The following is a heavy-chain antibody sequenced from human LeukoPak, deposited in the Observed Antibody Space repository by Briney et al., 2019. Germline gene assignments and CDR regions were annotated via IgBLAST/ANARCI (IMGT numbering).Heavy chain of an antibody. V-gene: IGHV4-59*12. Sequence: SETLSLTCTVSGGSISSYYWSWIRQPPGKGLEWIAYIYYSGSTNYNPSLKSRVTMSVDTSKNQFSLKLSSVTAADTAVYYCARDPGYCSGGSCFNWFDPWGQGTLVTVSS. CDR3: ARDPGYCSGGSCFNWFDP. CDR1: GGSISSYY. CDR2: IYYSGST. J-gene: IGHJ5*02. D-gene: IGHD2-15*01.